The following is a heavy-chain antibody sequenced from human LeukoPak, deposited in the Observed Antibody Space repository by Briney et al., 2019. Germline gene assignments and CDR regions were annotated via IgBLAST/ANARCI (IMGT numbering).Heavy chain of an antibody. D-gene: IGHD5-18*01. CDR1: GGTFSSYA. V-gene: IGHV1-69*04. J-gene: IGHJ4*02. CDR3: ARVDTAWNREVY. Sequence: GASVKVSCKASGGTFSSYAISWVRQAPGQGLEWMGRIIPILGIANYAQKFQGRVTITADKSTSTAYMELSSLRSEDTAVYYCARVDTAWNREVYWGQGTLVTVSS. CDR2: IIPILGIA.